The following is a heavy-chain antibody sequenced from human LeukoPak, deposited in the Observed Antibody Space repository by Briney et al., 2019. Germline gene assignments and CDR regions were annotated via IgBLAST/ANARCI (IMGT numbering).Heavy chain of an antibody. CDR2: IKQDGSEK. CDR1: GFTFSSYW. J-gene: IGHJ4*02. Sequence: PGGSLRLSCAASGFTFSSYWMSWVRQAPGKGLEWVANIKQDGSEKYYVDSVKGRFTISRDNAKNSLYLHMNSLRAEDTAVYYCARVMGGGWYSLDYWGQGTLVTVSS. D-gene: IGHD6-19*01. V-gene: IGHV3-7*01. CDR3: ARVMGGGWYSLDY.